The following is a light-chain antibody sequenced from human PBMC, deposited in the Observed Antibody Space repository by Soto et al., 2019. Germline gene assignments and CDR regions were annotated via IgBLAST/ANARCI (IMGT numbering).Light chain of an antibody. CDR1: NSDFGAYNF. CDR3: SSYISSSTPYV. Sequence: SALTQPASVSGSPGQSITISCTGTNSDFGAYNFVSWYQHHPGKAPKLIIFGVSDRPSGVSDRFSGSKSGNTASLTISGLQAEDEADYYCSSYISSSTPYVFGTGTKVTVL. V-gene: IGLV2-14*03. J-gene: IGLJ1*01. CDR2: GVS.